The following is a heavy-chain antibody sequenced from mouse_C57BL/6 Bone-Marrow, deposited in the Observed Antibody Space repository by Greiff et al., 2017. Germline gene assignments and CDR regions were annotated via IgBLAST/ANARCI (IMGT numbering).Heavy chain of an antibody. Sequence: QVQLQQPGAELVRPGSSVKLSCKASGYTFTSYWMHWVKQRPIQGLEWIGNIDPSDSETHYNQKFKDKATLTVDKSSSTACMQLSSLTSEDSAVSYGALRVYGSSSYFDYWGQGTTLTVSS. D-gene: IGHD1-1*01. CDR3: ALRVYGSSSYFDY. CDR2: IDPSDSET. CDR1: GYTFTSYW. J-gene: IGHJ2*01. V-gene: IGHV1-52*01.